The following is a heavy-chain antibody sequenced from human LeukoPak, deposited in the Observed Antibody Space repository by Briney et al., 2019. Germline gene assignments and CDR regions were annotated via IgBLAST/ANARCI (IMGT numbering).Heavy chain of an antibody. J-gene: IGHJ4*02. CDR3: AIPPGDLNY. CDR1: GFTFITYG. CDR2: LRYDGSNE. Sequence: GGSLRLSCVASGFTFITYGMHWVRQAPGKGLEWVAFLRYDGSNEFYADSVKGRFTISRDNSKNTLYLQMNSLRAEDTAVYYCAIPPGDLNYWGQGTLVTVSS. D-gene: IGHD3-10*01. V-gene: IGHV3-30*02.